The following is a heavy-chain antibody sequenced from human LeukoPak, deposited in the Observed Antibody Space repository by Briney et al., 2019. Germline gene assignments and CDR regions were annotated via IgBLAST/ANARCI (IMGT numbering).Heavy chain of an antibody. CDR2: IKQDGSER. Sequence: PGGSLRLSCAASGFTFSSYWMSWVRQAPGKGLEWVANIKQDGSERYYVDSVKGRFTISRDNAKNSLYLQMNSLRAEDTAVHYCARDPDEVKRWLQMDWYFDLWGRGTLVTVSS. V-gene: IGHV3-7*01. CDR1: GFTFSSYW. D-gene: IGHD5-24*01. CDR3: ARDPDEVKRWLQMDWYFDL. J-gene: IGHJ2*01.